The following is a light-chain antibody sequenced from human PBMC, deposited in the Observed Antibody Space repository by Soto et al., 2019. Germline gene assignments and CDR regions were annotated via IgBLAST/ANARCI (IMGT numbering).Light chain of an antibody. CDR3: CSYAGSSTYV. CDR1: SSDVGTYNF. J-gene: IGLJ1*01. V-gene: IGLV2-23*01. CDR2: EDD. Sequence: QSALTQPASVSGSPGQSITISCTGTSSDVGTYNFVSWYQQRPGKAPTLMIFEDDQRSSGVSFRFSGSKSGNTASLTISGLQAEDEADYYCCSYAGSSTYVFGTGTKLTVL.